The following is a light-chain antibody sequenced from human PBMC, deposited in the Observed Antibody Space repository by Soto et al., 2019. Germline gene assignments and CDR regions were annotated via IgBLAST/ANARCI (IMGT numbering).Light chain of an antibody. Sequence: QSVLTQPPSASGSPGQSVTISCTGTSSDVGGYNYVSWFQQHPGKAPKLIISEVNKRPSGVPDRFSGSKSGNTASLTVSGLQAEDEADYYCTSYGGRDNLIFGGGTNVTVL. J-gene: IGLJ2*01. V-gene: IGLV2-8*01. CDR3: TSYGGRDNLI. CDR1: SSDVGGYNY. CDR2: EVN.